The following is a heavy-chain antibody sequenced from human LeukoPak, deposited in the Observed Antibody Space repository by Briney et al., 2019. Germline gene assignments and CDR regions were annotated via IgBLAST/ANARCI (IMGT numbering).Heavy chain of an antibody. D-gene: IGHD4-11*01. CDR3: ARDYSTSYYYYGMDL. CDR2: IYYTGIT. Sequence: SETLSLTCTVSGGSISNYYWSWIRQPPGKGLVWIGYIYYTGITNYNPSLKSRVTISVDTSKNQFSLKLNSVTAADTAVYYCARDYSTSYYYYGMDLWGQGTTVTVSS. V-gene: IGHV4-59*01. J-gene: IGHJ6*02. CDR1: GGSISNYY.